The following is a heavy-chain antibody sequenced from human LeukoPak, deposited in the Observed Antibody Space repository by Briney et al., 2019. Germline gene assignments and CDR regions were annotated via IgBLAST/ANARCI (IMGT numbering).Heavy chain of an antibody. CDR1: GYSMTSGYY. Sequence: SETLSLTCTVSGYSMTSGYYWGWIRQPPEKGPQWIGSIYHSGDTYYNPSLKSRVTISVDTSKNQFSLKLSSVTAADTAVYYCATQGRSTQVFQVWGQGTLVTVSS. J-gene: IGHJ4*02. CDR2: IYHSGDT. V-gene: IGHV4-38-2*02. CDR3: ATQGRSTQVFQV. D-gene: IGHD2-8*01.